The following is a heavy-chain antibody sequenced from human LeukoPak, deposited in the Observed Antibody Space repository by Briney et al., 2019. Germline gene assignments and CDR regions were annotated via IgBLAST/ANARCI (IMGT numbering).Heavy chain of an antibody. Sequence: GASVKVSCKASGGTFSSYAISWVRQAPGQGLEWMGGIIPIFGTANYAQKSQGRVTITADKSTSTAYMELSSLRSEDTAVYYCATGYCSGGSCFLGYFQHWGQGTLVTVSS. CDR3: ATGYCSGGSCFLGYFQH. V-gene: IGHV1-69*06. CDR2: IIPIFGTA. J-gene: IGHJ1*01. CDR1: GGTFSSYA. D-gene: IGHD2-15*01.